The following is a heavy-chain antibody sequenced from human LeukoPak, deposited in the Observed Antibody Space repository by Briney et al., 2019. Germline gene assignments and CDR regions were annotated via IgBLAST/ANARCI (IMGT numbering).Heavy chain of an antibody. Sequence: PGGSLRLSCAASGFTFSSYGMHWVRQAPGKGLERVAFIRYDGSETYYGDSVKGRFTISRDNSKNTLYLQLHSLRLNDTALYYCVRDATVGAAYFDLWGQGVQVTVSS. CDR3: VRDATVGAAYFDL. CDR1: GFTFSSYG. CDR2: IRYDGSET. V-gene: IGHV3-30*02. D-gene: IGHD2-15*01. J-gene: IGHJ5*02.